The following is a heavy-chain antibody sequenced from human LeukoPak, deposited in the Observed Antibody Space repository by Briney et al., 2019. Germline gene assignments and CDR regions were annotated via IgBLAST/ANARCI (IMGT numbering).Heavy chain of an antibody. V-gene: IGHV4-34*01. Sequence: PSETLSLTCAVYGGSFSGYYWSWIRQPPGKGLEWIGEINHSGSTNYNPSLKSRVTISLDKSKNQFSLKLSSVTAADTAVYYCARLGYGESYIPWGQGTLVTVSS. CDR3: ARLGYGESYIP. D-gene: IGHD4-17*01. J-gene: IGHJ4*02. CDR2: INHSGST. CDR1: GGSFSGYY.